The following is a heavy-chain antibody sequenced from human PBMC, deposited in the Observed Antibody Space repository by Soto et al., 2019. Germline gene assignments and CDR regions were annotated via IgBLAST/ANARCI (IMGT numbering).Heavy chain of an antibody. D-gene: IGHD1-7*01. CDR2: TYYRSKWYN. J-gene: IGHJ5*02. Sequence: SQTLSLTCAISGDSVSSNSAAWNWIRRSPSRGLEWLGRTYYRSKWYNDYAVSVKSRITINPDTSKNQFSLQLNSVTPEDTAVYYCARVFGKLELVPWFDPWGQGTLVTVSS. CDR1: GDSVSSNSAA. V-gene: IGHV6-1*01. CDR3: ARVFGKLELVPWFDP.